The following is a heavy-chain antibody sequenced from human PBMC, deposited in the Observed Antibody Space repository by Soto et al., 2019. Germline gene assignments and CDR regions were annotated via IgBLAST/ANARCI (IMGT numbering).Heavy chain of an antibody. V-gene: IGHV6-1*01. J-gene: IGHJ5*02. CDR1: GDSVSSNSAA. CDR3: ARDLWFGELFPNWFDP. D-gene: IGHD3-10*01. CDR2: TYYRSKWYN. Sequence: SPTLSLTCAISGDSVSSNSAAWNWIRQSPSRGLEWLGRTYYRSKWYNDYAVSVKSRITINPDTSKNQFSLQLHSVTPEDTAVYYCARDLWFGELFPNWFDPWGQGTLVTVSS.